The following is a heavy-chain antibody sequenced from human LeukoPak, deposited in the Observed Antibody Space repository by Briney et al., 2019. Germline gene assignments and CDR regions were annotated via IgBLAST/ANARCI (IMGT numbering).Heavy chain of an antibody. CDR2: IKQDGSEK. V-gene: IGHV3-7*03. CDR1: GFTFSSYW. CDR3: ARGVYDFWSGYYEPFDY. D-gene: IGHD3-3*01. J-gene: IGHJ4*02. Sequence: SGGSLRLSCAASGFTFSSYWMSWVRQAPGKGLEWVANIKQDGSEKYYVDSVKGRFTISRDNAKNSLYLQTNSLRAEDTAVYYCARGVYDFWSGYYEPFDYWGQGTLVTVSS.